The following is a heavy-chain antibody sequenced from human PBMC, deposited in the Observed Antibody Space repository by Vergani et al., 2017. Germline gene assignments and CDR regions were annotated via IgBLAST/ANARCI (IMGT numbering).Heavy chain of an antibody. D-gene: IGHD6-13*01. J-gene: IGHJ2*01. CDR3: ARGPLYSSGWYSWKWYSDR. CDR2: INHSGST. V-gene: IGHV4-34*01. CDR1: GGSFSGYY. Sequence: QVQLQQWGAGLLKPSETLSLTCAVYGGSFSGYYWSWIRQPPGKGLEWIGEINHSGSTNYNPSLKSRVTISVDTSKNQFSLKLSSVTAADTAVYYWARGPLYSSGWYSWKWYSDRWGRSTLVAVSS.